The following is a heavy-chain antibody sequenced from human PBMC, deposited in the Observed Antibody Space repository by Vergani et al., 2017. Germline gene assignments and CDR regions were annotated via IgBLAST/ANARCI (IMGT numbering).Heavy chain of an antibody. J-gene: IGHJ3*02. V-gene: IGHV3-33*01. CDR3: AREQDPRGAYDI. CDR1: GFTFNQYG. Sequence: QVQLVESGGGVVQPGRSLRLSCAASGFTFNQYGMHWVRQAPGKGLEWVAVTWYDGNNKQYADSVKGRFTISRDNSKNTLYLQMNSLRAEDTAVYYCAREQDPRGAYDIWGQGTMVTVSS. CDR2: TWYDGNNK.